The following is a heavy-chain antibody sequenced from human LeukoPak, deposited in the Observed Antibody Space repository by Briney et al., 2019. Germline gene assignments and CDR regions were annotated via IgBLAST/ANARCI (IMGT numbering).Heavy chain of an antibody. D-gene: IGHD1-26*01. J-gene: IGHJ5*02. CDR2: MHYTGNT. Sequence: SETLSLTCTVSGDSITSGDYYWTWIRQPPGKGLEWVAYMHYTGNTYYNSSLKSRLTISVDPSKNQFSLRLSFVTVADTAMYHCARHLSGSSWFDPWGQGTLVTVSS. V-gene: IGHV4-30-4*08. CDR1: GDSITSGDYY. CDR3: ARHLSGSSWFDP.